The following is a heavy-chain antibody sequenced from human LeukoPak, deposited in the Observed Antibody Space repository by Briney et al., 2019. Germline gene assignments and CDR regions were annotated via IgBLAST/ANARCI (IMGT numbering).Heavy chain of an antibody. D-gene: IGHD6-19*01. CDR1: GFTVSSNY. Sequence: GSLRLSCAASGFTVSSNYMSWVRQAPGKGLEWVSVIYSGGSTYYADSVKGRFTISRDNSKNTLYLQMNSLGAEDTAVYYCARGSGIAVAGRPFDYWGQGTLVTVSS. CDR3: ARGSGIAVAGRPFDY. V-gene: IGHV3-53*01. J-gene: IGHJ4*02. CDR2: IYSGGST.